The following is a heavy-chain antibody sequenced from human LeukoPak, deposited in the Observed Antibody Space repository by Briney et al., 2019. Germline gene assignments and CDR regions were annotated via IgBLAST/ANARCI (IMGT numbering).Heavy chain of an antibody. D-gene: IGHD5-18*01. CDR3: ARDAYSYGNNWFDP. CDR2: IWYDGSNK. Sequence: PGRSLRLSCAASGFTFSSYGMHWVRQAPGKGLEWVAVIWYDGSNKYYADSVKGRFTISRDNSKNTLYLQMNSLRAEDTAVYYCARDAYSYGNNWFDPWGQGTLVTVSS. J-gene: IGHJ5*02. CDR1: GFTFSSYG. V-gene: IGHV3-33*08.